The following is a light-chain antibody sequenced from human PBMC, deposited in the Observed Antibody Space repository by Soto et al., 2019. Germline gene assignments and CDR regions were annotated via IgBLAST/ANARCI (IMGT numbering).Light chain of an antibody. J-gene: IGKJ1*01. CDR1: QSVTSSY. CDR3: RQYGSSPWA. V-gene: IGKV3-20*01. CDR2: GAS. Sequence: EIVLTQSPGTLSLSPGERATLSCRASQSVTSSYLAWYQHKPGQAPKLLIYGASTRATGIPDRFSGSGSGTDFTLTISRLEPEDFAVYYCRQYGSSPWAFGQGTKVEIE.